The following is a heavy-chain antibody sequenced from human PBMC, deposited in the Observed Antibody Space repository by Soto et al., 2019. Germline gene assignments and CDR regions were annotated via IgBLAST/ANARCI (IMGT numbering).Heavy chain of an antibody. Sequence: EVQLVESGGGLVQPGGSLRLSCAASGFTFSTYWMHWVRQAPGKGLVWVSRINSDGTSTNYADSVKGRFTISRDNAENTLSRQMNSLRAEDSGVYYCARAELGSYGYWGQGTLVTVSS. CDR2: INSDGTST. D-gene: IGHD3-16*01. CDR1: GFTFSTYW. J-gene: IGHJ4*02. CDR3: ARAELGSYGY. V-gene: IGHV3-74*01.